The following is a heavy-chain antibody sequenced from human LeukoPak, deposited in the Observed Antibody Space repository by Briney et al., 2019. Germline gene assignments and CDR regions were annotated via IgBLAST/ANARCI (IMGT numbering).Heavy chain of an antibody. V-gene: IGHV3-23*01. CDR1: GFHFSNHP. CDR3: SKARPSGDDNG. J-gene: IGHJ4*02. D-gene: IGHD5-24*01. Sequence: PGGSLRLSCAAYGFHFSNHPMSWVRQAPGKGLEWVSLISLSGGSTYYAHAVKGRFTISRDNSKNTLYLQMNSLRAEDTAVYYCSKARPSGDDNGGGQGTLVTVSA. CDR2: ISLSGGST.